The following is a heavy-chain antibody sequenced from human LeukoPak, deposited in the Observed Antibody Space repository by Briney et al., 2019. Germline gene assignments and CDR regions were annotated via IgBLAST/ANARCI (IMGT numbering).Heavy chain of an antibody. CDR2: INSDGSST. CDR3: ARMGLRYFEFDY. J-gene: IGHJ4*02. D-gene: IGHD3-9*01. V-gene: IGHV3-74*01. CDR1: GFTFSSYW. Sequence: GGSLRLSCAASGFTFSSYWMHWVRQAPGKGLVWVSRINSDGSSTSYADSVKGRFTISRDNAKNTLYLQMNSLRAEDTAVYYCARMGLRYFEFDYWGQGTLVTVSS.